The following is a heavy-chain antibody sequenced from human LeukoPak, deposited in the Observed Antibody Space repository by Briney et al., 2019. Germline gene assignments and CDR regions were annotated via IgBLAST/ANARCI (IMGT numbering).Heavy chain of an antibody. V-gene: IGHV3-48*01. Sequence: GGSLRFSCAASGFTFNSYGMNWVRRAPGKGLEWVSYISSSSTIIYYADSVKGRFTISRDNAKNSLYLQMNSLRAEDTALYYCARVGSRIAAAGTAYWGQGTLVTVSP. CDR2: ISSSSTII. J-gene: IGHJ4*02. D-gene: IGHD6-13*01. CDR1: GFTFNSYG. CDR3: ARVGSRIAAAGTAY.